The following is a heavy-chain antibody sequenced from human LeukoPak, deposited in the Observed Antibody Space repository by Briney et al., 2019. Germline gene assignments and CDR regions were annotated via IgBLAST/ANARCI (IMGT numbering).Heavy chain of an antibody. J-gene: IGHJ6*03. CDR3: ASGSGGYYYYYMDV. CDR2: IYTSGST. Sequence: PSETLSLTCTVSGGSISSGSYYWSWIRQPAGKGLEWIGRIYTSGSTNFNPSLKSRVTISVDTSKNQFSLKLSSVTAADTAVYYCASGSGGYYYYYMDVWGKGTTVTVSS. CDR1: GGSISSGSYY. D-gene: IGHD2-15*01. V-gene: IGHV4-61*02.